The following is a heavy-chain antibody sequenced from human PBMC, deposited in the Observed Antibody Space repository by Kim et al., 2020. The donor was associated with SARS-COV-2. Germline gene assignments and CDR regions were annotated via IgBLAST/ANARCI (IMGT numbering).Heavy chain of an antibody. CDR2: LCYSQNM. CDR3: AWPAVAGVGAFAI. D-gene: IGHD6-19*01. V-gene: IGHV4-39*01. J-gene: IGHJ3*02. CDR1: GDSIRNHFY. Sequence: SETLSLTCTVSGDSIRNHFYWCWVRPPPGKGLELVGSLCYSQNMYSTPSPKSRVTISVATSKYQFALRLTSMTAAATAVYFCAWPAVAGVGAFAICGQG.